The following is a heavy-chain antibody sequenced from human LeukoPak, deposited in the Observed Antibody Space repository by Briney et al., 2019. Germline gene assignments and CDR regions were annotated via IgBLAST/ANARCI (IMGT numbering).Heavy chain of an antibody. J-gene: IGHJ3*01. CDR1: GYTFTGYY. Sequence: ASVKVSCKASGYTFTGYYTYWVRQAPGQGLEWMGWINPNSGGTNYAQKFQGRVTMTRDTSINTAYMELSRLRSDDTAVYYCASPLPYCSGSDCYSYAFDVWGQGTMVTVSS. CDR3: ASPLPYCSGSDCYSYAFDV. V-gene: IGHV1-2*02. D-gene: IGHD2-15*01. CDR2: INPNSGGT.